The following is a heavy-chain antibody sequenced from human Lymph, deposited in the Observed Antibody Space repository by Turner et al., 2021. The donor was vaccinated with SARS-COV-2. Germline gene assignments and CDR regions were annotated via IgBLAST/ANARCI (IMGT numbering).Heavy chain of an antibody. Sequence: EVPLLESGGGLVQPGGSLRLSCAASGFPFSSYGMSWVRQAPGKGLEWGSAISGSGGSTYYADSVKGRFTISRDNSNNTLDLQMNSLRAEDTAVYYCVTVVPVGGGMDVWGQGTTVTVSS. V-gene: IGHV3-23*01. CDR2: ISGSGGST. CDR3: VTVVPVGGGMDV. J-gene: IGHJ6*01. CDR1: GFPFSSYG. D-gene: IGHD2-2*01.